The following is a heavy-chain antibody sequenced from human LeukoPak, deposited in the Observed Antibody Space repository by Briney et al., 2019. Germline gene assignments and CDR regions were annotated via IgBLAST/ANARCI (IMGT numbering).Heavy chain of an antibody. CDR3: ASTRWYYYDSSGYPSDY. CDR2: ISYDGSNK. Sequence: GRSLRLSCAASGFTFSDYAMHWVRQAPGKGLERVAVISYDGSNKYYADSVKGRFTISRDDSKNTLYLQMNSLRTEDTAIYYCASTRWYYYDSSGYPSDYWGQGTLVTVSS. D-gene: IGHD3-22*01. J-gene: IGHJ4*02. V-gene: IGHV3-30-3*01. CDR1: GFTFSDYA.